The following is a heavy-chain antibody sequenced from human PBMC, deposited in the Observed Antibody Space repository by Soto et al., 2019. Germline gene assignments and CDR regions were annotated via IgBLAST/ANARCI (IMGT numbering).Heavy chain of an antibody. Sequence: ASVKVSCKASGYTFTGYYIHWVRQAPGQGLEWMGWINPNSGGTNYAQRSQGWVTMTRDRSTSTAYMELSRLKSDDTAVYYCARVGGGLASLGYYGMDVWGQGTTVTVSS. D-gene: IGHD3-10*01. CDR2: INPNSGGT. J-gene: IGHJ6*02. CDR3: ARVGGGLASLGYYGMDV. CDR1: GYTFTGYY. V-gene: IGHV1-2*04.